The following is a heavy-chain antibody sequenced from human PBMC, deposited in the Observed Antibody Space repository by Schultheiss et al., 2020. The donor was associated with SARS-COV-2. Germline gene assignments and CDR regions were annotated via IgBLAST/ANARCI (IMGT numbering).Heavy chain of an antibody. V-gene: IGHV4-39*07. CDR2: IYYSGST. D-gene: IGHD2-2*01. CDR1: GGSISSYY. J-gene: IGHJ6*03. Sequence: SETLSLTCTVSGGSISSYYWSWIRQPPGKGLEWIGSIYYSGSTYYNPSLKSLVTISVDTSKNQFSLKLSSVTAADTAVYYCARDDRYCSSTSCAIESGYYYYMDVWGKGTTVTVSS. CDR3: ARDDRYCSSTSCAIESGYYYYMDV.